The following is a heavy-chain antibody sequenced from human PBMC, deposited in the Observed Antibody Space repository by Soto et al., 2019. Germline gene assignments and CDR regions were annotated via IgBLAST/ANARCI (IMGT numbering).Heavy chain of an antibody. V-gene: IGHV3-23*04. CDR2: ISGSGGST. CDR1: EFNFSDYY. CDR3: AKYSDSSGDYYYAMDV. Sequence: VQLVESGGGLVKPGGSLRLSCAASEFNFSDYYMSWIRQAPGKGLEWVSGISGSGGSTYYADSVKGRFTISRDNAKSTLYLQMNSLRAEDTAIYYCAKYSDSSGDYYYAMDVWGQGTTVTVSS. D-gene: IGHD6-6*01. J-gene: IGHJ6*02.